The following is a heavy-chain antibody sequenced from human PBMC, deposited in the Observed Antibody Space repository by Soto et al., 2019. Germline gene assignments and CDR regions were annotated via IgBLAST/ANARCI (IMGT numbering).Heavy chain of an antibody. CDR2: INSEGSST. Sequence: EVQLVESGGGLVQPGGSLRLSCAASGFTFSSHWMHWVRQAPGRGLVWVSRINSEGSSTSYADSVKGRFTISRDNARNTLFLQMNSLRAEDTAVYYCARTLVDYYDSSGYPRFDYWGQGTLVTVSS. D-gene: IGHD3-22*01. V-gene: IGHV3-74*01. J-gene: IGHJ4*02. CDR3: ARTLVDYYDSSGYPRFDY. CDR1: GFTFSSHW.